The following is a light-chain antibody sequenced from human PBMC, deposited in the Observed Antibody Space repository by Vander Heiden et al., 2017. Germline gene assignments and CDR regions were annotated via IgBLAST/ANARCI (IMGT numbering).Light chain of an antibody. J-gene: IGKJ1*01. CDR2: WAS. Sequence: DIVMTQSPDSLAVSLGERATINCKSSQSVLYSSNNKNYLAWYQQKPGQPPKLLIYWASTRESGVPDRFSGSGYGTDFTLTISSRQAEDVAVYYCQQHDSTPPGTFGQGTKVEIK. V-gene: IGKV4-1*01. CDR1: QSVLYSSNNKNY. CDR3: QQHDSTPPGT.